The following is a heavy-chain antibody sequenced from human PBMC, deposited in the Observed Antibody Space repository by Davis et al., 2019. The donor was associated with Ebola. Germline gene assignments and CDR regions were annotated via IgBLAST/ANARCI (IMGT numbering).Heavy chain of an antibody. V-gene: IGHV1-8*01. CDR3: TRGIARRRSGSWFDP. J-gene: IGHJ5*02. CDR1: GYTFTTYD. Sequence: ASVKVSCKASGYTFTTYDINWVRQAPGQGLEWMGWMNPDSGNTGYAQKFQGRVTMTRDTSITTAYMELSSLSSDDTAVYYCTRGIARRRSGSWFDPWGQGTPVTVSS. CDR2: MNPDSGNT. D-gene: IGHD2-15*01.